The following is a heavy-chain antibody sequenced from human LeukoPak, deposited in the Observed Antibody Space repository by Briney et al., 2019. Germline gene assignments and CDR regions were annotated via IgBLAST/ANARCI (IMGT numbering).Heavy chain of an antibody. CDR3: ARDVFIAAAGIGY. CDR2: ISSSSSSR. J-gene: IGHJ4*02. D-gene: IGHD6-13*01. Sequence: PGGSLRLSCVASGFTFSTYSMNWVRQAPGKGLEWVSSISSSSSSRYYADSVKGRFTISRDNAKNSLYLQMNSLRAEDTAVYYCARDVFIAAAGIGYWGQGTLVTVSS. V-gene: IGHV3-21*01. CDR1: GFTFSTYS.